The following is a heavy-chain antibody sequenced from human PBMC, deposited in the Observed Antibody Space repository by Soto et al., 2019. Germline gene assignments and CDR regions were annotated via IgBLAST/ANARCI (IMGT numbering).Heavy chain of an antibody. CDR1: GGTFSSYA. Sequence: SVKVSCKASGGTFSSYAISWVRQAPGQGLEWMGGIIPIFGTANYAQKFQGRVTITADESTSTAYMELSSLRSEDTAVYYCARGLRDGYNWIDYWGQGTLVTVSS. D-gene: IGHD5-12*01. J-gene: IGHJ4*02. CDR3: ARGLRDGYNWIDY. V-gene: IGHV1-69*13. CDR2: IIPIFGTA.